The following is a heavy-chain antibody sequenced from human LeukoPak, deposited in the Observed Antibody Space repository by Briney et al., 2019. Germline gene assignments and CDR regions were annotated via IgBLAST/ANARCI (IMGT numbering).Heavy chain of an antibody. V-gene: IGHV3-66*01. Sequence: GGSLRLSCAASGFTVSSNYMSWVRQAPGKGLEWVSVIYSGGSTYYADSVKGRFSISRDNAKNTVSLQMNSLRAEDTALYYCVTLTTAVSEHAFDLWGQGTMVTVSS. CDR3: VTLTTAVSEHAFDL. CDR2: IYSGGST. D-gene: IGHD4-23*01. J-gene: IGHJ3*01. CDR1: GFTVSSNY.